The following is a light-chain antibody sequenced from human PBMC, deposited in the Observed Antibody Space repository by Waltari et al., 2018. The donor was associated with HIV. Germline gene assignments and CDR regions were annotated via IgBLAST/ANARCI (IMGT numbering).Light chain of an antibody. Sequence: QPALTQPPSASGSPGQSVTISCTGTSRDIGTYTYVSWYQQHPGRAPNLLMYEVNRRPAGVPDRFSGSKSANTAFLTVAGLQVADEADYYCSSYAGNNKYVFGTGTRVTVL. CDR3: SSYAGNNKYV. CDR1: SRDIGTYTY. J-gene: IGLJ1*01. V-gene: IGLV2-8*01. CDR2: EVN.